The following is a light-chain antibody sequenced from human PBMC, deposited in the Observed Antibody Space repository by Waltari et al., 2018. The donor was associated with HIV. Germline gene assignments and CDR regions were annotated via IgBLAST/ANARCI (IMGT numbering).Light chain of an antibody. Sequence: QSALTQPPSAFGSLGQSVTISCTGSSSDIGAYDSVSWFQQHPRSAPKLLLYEVTRRPSTVSDRFSCSRSGSTAFLTVAGLQPDDEATYFCSSYGDSLRVLFGGGTNVTVL. CDR2: EVT. CDR1: SSDIGAYDS. J-gene: IGLJ3*02. CDR3: SSYGDSLRVL. V-gene: IGLV2-8*01.